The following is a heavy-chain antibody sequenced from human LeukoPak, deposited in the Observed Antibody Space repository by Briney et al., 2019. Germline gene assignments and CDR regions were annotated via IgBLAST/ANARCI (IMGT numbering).Heavy chain of an antibody. CDR3: ARQKPFLTYYYGSGSYWFDY. J-gene: IGHJ4*02. V-gene: IGHV4-34*01. CDR1: GGSFSGYY. CDR2: INHSGNT. D-gene: IGHD3-10*01. Sequence: PSETLSLTCGVSGGSFSGYYWNWIRQSPEKGLEWVGEINHSGNTRYNPSLRSRITMSVDTSRNHFSLKLSSVTAADTAVYYCARQKPFLTYYYGSGSYWFDYWGQGTLVTVSS.